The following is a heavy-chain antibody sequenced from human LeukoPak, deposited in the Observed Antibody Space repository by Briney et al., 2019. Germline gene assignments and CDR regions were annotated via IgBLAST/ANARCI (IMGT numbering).Heavy chain of an antibody. D-gene: IGHD2/OR15-2a*01. CDR3: ARRGSTDY. CDR2: IKEDGSAK. Sequence: GGSLRLSCAAAGFSFSGSWMTWVRQPAGKGLEWVANIKEDGSAKYYADFVKGRFTISRDNAKNSLDLQMNSLRAEDTGVYYCARRGSTDYWGQGTLVTVSS. CDR1: GFSFSGSW. V-gene: IGHV3-7*03. J-gene: IGHJ4*02.